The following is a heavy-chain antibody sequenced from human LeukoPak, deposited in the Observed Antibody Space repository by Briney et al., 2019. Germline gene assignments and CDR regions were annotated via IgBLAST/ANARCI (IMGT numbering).Heavy chain of an antibody. V-gene: IGHV1-18*01. CDR2: ISANNGDT. CDR3: AREGVHSGTTDF. CDR1: GYTFFSYG. D-gene: IGHD3-10*01. Sequence: ASVKVSCKTSGYTFFSYGITWVRQAPGQGLEWMGWISANNGDTKYAPKFQGRVTMTTESNTRTAYLDVRSPRSDDTAVYYCAREGVHSGTTDFWGQGTLITVAS. J-gene: IGHJ4*02.